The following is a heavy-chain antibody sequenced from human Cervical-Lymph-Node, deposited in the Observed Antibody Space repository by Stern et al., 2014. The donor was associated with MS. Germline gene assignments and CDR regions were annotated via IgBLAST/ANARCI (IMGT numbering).Heavy chain of an antibody. D-gene: IGHD4-11*01. CDR1: GGSFSGYY. CDR2: INHSGST. V-gene: IGHV4-34*01. J-gene: IGHJ4*02. CDR3: ARRVSVYRYYFDY. Sequence: QVQLQQWGAGLLKPSETLSLTCAVYGGSFSGYYWSWIRQPPGKGLEWIGEINHSGSTNYNPSLKSRVTISVDTAKTQFSLKLSSVTAADTAVYYCARRVSVYRYYFDYWGQGTLVTVSS.